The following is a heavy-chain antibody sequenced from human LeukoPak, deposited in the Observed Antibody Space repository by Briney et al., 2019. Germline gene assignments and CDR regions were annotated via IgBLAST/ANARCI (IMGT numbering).Heavy chain of an antibody. V-gene: IGHV3-30*02. Sequence: PGGSLRLSCAASGFTFSSYGMHWVRQAPGKGLEWVAVIRYDGSKRYYSDSGKGRFTISRDNSKNTLYLQMNSLRAEDTAVYYCAKDGVVPAKTDFDYWGQGTLVTVSS. CDR1: GFTFSSYG. CDR3: AKDGVVPAKTDFDY. D-gene: IGHD2-2*01. J-gene: IGHJ4*02. CDR2: IRYDGSKR.